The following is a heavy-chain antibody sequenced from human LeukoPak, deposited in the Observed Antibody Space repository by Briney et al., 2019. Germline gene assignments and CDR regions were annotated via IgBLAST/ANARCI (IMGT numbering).Heavy chain of an antibody. Sequence: SETLSLTCTVSGGSISSGSYYWSWIRQPAGKGLEWIGRIYTSGSTNYNPSLKSRVTISVDTSKNQFSLKLSSVTAADTAVYYCAREVTLVPYYYYYYMDVWGKGTTVTVSS. D-gene: IGHD2-8*02. CDR3: AREVTLVPYYYYYYMDV. CDR1: GGSISSGSYY. J-gene: IGHJ6*03. CDR2: IYTSGST. V-gene: IGHV4-61*02.